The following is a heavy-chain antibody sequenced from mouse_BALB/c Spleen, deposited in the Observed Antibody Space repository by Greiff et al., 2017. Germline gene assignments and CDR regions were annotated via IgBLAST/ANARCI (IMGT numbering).Heavy chain of an antibody. CDR1: GYTFTSYY. V-gene: IGHV1S56*01. Sequence: SGPELVKPGASVRISCKASGYTFTSYYIHWVKQRPGQGLEWIGWIYPGNVNTKYNEKFKGKATLTADKSSSTAYMQLSSLTSEDSAVYFCARWGNYYAMDYWGQGTSVTVSS. D-gene: IGHD2-1*01. J-gene: IGHJ4*01. CDR3: ARWGNYYAMDY. CDR2: IYPGNVNT.